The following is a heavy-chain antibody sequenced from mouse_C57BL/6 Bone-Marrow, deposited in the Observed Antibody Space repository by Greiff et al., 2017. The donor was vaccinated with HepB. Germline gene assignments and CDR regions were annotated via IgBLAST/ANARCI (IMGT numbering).Heavy chain of an antibody. CDR3: ARSDGYLFAY. V-gene: IGHV1-19*01. CDR1: GYPFPDYY. CDR2: INPYNGGT. D-gene: IGHD2-3*01. J-gene: IGHJ3*01. Sequence: VQLQQSGPVPVKPGASVKMSCKASGYPFPDYYMNWVKQSHGKSLEWIGVINPYNGGTSYNQKFKGKATLTVDKSSSTAYMELNSLTSEDSAVYYCARSDGYLFAYWGQGTLVTVSA.